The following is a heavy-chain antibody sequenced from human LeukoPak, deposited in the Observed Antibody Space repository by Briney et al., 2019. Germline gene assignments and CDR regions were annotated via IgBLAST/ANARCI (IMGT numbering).Heavy chain of an antibody. CDR1: GFTFSSYG. V-gene: IGHV3-23*01. CDR3: AKDRGLGYCSSRGCYGGFGFDY. CDR2: ISGSGGNT. D-gene: IGHD2-2*01. Sequence: GGTLRLSCEASGFTFSSYGMNWVRQAPGKGLEWVSVISGSGGNTFYADSVKGRFTISRDNIGNTLYLQMNSLRAEDTAVYYCAKDRGLGYCSSRGCYGGFGFDYWGQGTLVTVSS. J-gene: IGHJ4*02.